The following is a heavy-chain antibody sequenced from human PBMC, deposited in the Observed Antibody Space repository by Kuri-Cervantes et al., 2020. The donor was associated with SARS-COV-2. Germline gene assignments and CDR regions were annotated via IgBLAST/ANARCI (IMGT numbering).Heavy chain of an antibody. V-gene: IGHV4-38-2*02. J-gene: IGHJ4*02. CDR1: GYSISSGYY. CDR3: ARGSESPPFDY. D-gene: IGHD2/OR15-2a*01. CDR2: IYHSGST. Sequence: SETLSLTCTVSGYSISSGYYWGWIRQPPGKGLEWIGSIYHSGSTYYNPSLKSRVTISVDTSKNQFSLKLSSVTAADTAVYYCARGSESPPFDYWGQGTLVTVSS.